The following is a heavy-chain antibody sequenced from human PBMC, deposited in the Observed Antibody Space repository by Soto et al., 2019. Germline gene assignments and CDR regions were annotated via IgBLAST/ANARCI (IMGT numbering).Heavy chain of an antibody. CDR1: GGSISSYY. CDR3: ARQGFVPLHGLVDV. CDR2: VHHSWGS. D-gene: IGHD3-10*01. J-gene: IGHJ6*02. Sequence: QVQLQESGPGLVKPSETLSLSCTVSGGSISSYYWSWFRQSPGKRMEWIGYVHHSWGSSYNPSLQSRVAISLDSSKSQFALKVTSVTATGTAVYYCARQGFVPLHGLVDVWGQGTTVPVSS. V-gene: IGHV4-59*08.